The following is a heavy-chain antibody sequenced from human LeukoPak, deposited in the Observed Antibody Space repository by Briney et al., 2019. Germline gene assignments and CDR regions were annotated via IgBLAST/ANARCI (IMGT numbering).Heavy chain of an antibody. CDR2: INHSGST. CDR1: GGSFSGYY. CDR3: ARLGYCSGGSCPPDGMDV. D-gene: IGHD2-15*01. V-gene: IGHV4-34*01. J-gene: IGHJ6*02. Sequence: SETLSLTCAVYGGSFSGYYWSWIRQPPGKGLEWIGEINHSGSTNYNPSLKSRVTISVDTSKNQFSLKLSSVTAADTAVYYCARLGYCSGGSCPPDGMDVWGQGTTVTVSS.